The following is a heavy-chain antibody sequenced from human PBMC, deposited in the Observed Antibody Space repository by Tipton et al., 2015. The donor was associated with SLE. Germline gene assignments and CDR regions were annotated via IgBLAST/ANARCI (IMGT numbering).Heavy chain of an antibody. D-gene: IGHD3-16*01. V-gene: IGHV3-21*04. Sequence: SLRLSCAASGFTFSSYSMNWVRQAPGKGLEWVSSISSSSSYIYYADSVKGRFTISRDNAKNSLYLQMNSLRAEDTAVYYCAARGVLHWYFDLWGRGTLVTVSS. CDR1: GFTFSSYS. CDR2: ISSSSSYI. CDR3: AARGVLHWYFDL. J-gene: IGHJ2*01.